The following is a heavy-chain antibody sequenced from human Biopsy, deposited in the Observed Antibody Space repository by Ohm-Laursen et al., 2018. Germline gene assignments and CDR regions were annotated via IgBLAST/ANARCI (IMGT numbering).Heavy chain of an antibody. V-gene: IGHV1-69*06. Sequence: SVKVSCNTSGDAFLGYYLHWVRQAPGQGLEWLGGNIPILGTGNYAQKFQDRVTVAADTSTSTATMELRSLRSDDTAVYYCARDTLMAQHLVPGENWFDPWGQGTLVTVSS. J-gene: IGHJ5*02. CDR2: NIPILGTG. CDR1: GDAFLGYY. CDR3: ARDTLMAQHLVPGENWFDP. D-gene: IGHD3-10*01.